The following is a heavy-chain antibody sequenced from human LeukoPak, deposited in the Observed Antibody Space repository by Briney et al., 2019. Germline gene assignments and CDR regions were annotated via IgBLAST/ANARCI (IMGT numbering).Heavy chain of an antibody. CDR2: IKSRAGGGTA. J-gene: IGHJ4*02. D-gene: IGHD5-24*01. Sequence: GGSLRLSCAASGFTFSTAWLTWVRQTPGKGLEWVGHIKSRAGGGTADYAAPAKCRFTVSRDDSTNMVYLQMNSLKTEDSAVYYCATEFYRDGYNYWGQGTLVTVSS. V-gene: IGHV3-15*01. CDR1: GFTFSTAW. CDR3: ATEFYRDGYNY.